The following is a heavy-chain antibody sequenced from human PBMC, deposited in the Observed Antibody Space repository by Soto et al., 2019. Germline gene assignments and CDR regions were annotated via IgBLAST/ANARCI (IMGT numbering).Heavy chain of an antibody. CDR2: IYSGGST. D-gene: IGHD3-9*01. CDR3: ARDPSYDILTGYYIDY. Sequence: EVQLVESGGGLIQPGGSLRLSCAASGFTVSSNYMSWVRQAPGKGLEWVSVIYSGGSTYYADSVKGRFTISRDNSKNTLYLQMNSLRAEDTAVYYCARDPSYDILTGYYIDYWGQGTLVTVSS. J-gene: IGHJ4*02. CDR1: GFTVSSNY. V-gene: IGHV3-53*01.